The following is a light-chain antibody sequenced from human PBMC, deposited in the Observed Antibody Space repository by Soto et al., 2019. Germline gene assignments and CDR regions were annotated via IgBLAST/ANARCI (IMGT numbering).Light chain of an antibody. CDR2: DAS. Sequence: EIVLTQSPATLSLSPGERATLSCRASQSVSSYLAWYQQKPGQAPRLLIYDASNSATRIPARFSGSGSGTDLTLTISSLEPEDFAVYYCQQRSNWPYTFGQGTKLEI. CDR3: QQRSNWPYT. V-gene: IGKV3-11*01. CDR1: QSVSSY. J-gene: IGKJ2*01.